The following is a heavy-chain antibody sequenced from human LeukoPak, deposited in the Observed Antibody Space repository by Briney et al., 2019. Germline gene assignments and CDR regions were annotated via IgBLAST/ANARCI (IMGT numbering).Heavy chain of an antibody. CDR1: GFTFSSYG. CDR2: ISYDGSNK. Sequence: GGSLRLSCAASGFTFSSYGMHWVRQAPGKGLEWVAVISYDGSNKYYADSVKGRFTISRDNSKNTLYLQMNSLRAEDTAVYYCARDPSNYYDHRFQHWGQGTLVTVSS. V-gene: IGHV3-30*19. CDR3: ARDPSNYYDHRFQH. D-gene: IGHD3-22*01. J-gene: IGHJ1*01.